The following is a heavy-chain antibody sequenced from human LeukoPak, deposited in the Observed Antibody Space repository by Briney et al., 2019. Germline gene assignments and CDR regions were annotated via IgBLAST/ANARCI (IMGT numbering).Heavy chain of an antibody. J-gene: IGHJ3*02. CDR1: GFIVSSDY. D-gene: IGHD5-18*01. CDR2: IGTGGSI. CDR3: ARVDTPTVSGPGDAFGI. Sequence: GGSLRLSCAASGFIVSSDYMSWVRLAPGKGLEWVSIIGTGGSIHYTDSVKGRFTISRDNSKNTLSLQMNSLRAEDTAVYFCARVDTPTVSGPGDAFGIWGQGTMVTVSS. V-gene: IGHV3-53*05.